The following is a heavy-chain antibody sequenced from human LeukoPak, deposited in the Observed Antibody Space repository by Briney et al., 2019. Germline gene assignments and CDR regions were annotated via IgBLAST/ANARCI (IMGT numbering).Heavy chain of an antibody. J-gene: IGHJ6*02. CDR3: ARGYYDSSGYYYKDYGMDV. V-gene: IGHV3-13*01. CDR2: IGTAGDT. D-gene: IGHD3-22*01. CDR1: GFTFSSYD. Sequence: SGGSLRLSCAASGFTFSSYDMHWVRQATGKGLEWVSAIGTAGDTYYPGSVKGRFTISRENAKNSLYLQMNSLRAGDTAVYYCARGYYDSSGYYYKDYGMDVWGQGTTVTVSS.